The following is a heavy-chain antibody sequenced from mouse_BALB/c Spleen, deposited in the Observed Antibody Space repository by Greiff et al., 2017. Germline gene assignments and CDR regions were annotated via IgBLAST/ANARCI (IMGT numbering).Heavy chain of an antibody. Sequence: EVKLVESGGGLVKPGGSLKLSCAASGFTFSDYYMYWVRQTPEKRLEWVATISDGGSDTYYPDSVTGRFIISRDNAKNNLYLQMSSLKSEATAMYYCARGYYGSGMDYWGQGTSVTVSS. CDR3: ARGYYGSGMDY. J-gene: IGHJ4*01. CDR2: ISDGGSDT. D-gene: IGHD1-1*01. V-gene: IGHV5-4*02. CDR1: GFTFSDYY.